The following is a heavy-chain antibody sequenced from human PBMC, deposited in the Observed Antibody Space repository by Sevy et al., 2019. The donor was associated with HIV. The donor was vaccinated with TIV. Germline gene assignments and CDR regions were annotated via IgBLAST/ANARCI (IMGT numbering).Heavy chain of an antibody. D-gene: IGHD6-19*01. J-gene: IGHJ6*02. Sequence: SETLSLTCTVSGGSISSSSYYWGWIRQPPGKGLEWIGSIYYSGSTYYNPSLKSRVSISVDTSKNQFSLKLSSVTAADTAVYYCARHQAVAATYYYYYGMDVWGQGTTVNVSS. V-gene: IGHV4-39*01. CDR3: ARHQAVAATYYYYYGMDV. CDR1: GGSISSSSYY. CDR2: IYYSGST.